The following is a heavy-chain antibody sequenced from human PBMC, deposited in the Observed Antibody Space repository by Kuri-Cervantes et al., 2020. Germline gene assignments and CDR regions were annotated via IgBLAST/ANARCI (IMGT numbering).Heavy chain of an antibody. D-gene: IGHD1-26*01. V-gene: IGHV4-4*07. J-gene: IGHJ4*02. CDR1: GGSISSYY. CDR3: ARNSEELVGADYYFDY. CDR2: IYTSGST. Sequence: GSLRLSCTVSGGSISSYYWSWIRQPAGKGLEWIGRIYTSGSTNYNPSLKSRVTMSVDTSKNQFSRKLSSVTAADTAVYYCARNSEELVGADYYFDYWGQGTLVTVSS.